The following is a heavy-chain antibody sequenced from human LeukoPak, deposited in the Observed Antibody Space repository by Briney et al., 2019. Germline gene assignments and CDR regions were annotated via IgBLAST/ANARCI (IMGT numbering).Heavy chain of an antibody. V-gene: IGHV3-74*01. CDR2: INSDGSST. CDR1: GFTFSSYW. CDR3: ARDRGLRYFDGAFDY. J-gene: IGHJ4*02. D-gene: IGHD3-9*01. Sequence: PGGSLRLSCAASGFTFSSYWMHWVRQAPGKGLVWVSRINSDGSSTSYADSVKGRFTISRDNAKNSLYLQMNSLRAEDTAVYYCARDRGLRYFDGAFDYWGQGTLVTVSS.